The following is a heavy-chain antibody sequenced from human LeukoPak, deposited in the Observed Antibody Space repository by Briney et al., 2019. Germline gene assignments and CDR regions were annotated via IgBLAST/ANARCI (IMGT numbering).Heavy chain of an antibody. CDR1: GFTLSRKF. CDR2: INSDGRTT. Sequence: SGGAPGPSCAAPGFTLSRKFMHWVPPRARGGVVWVSHINSDGRTTRYADSVKGRFTISRDNAKNTLYLQMNSLRAEDTAVYFCARDFSGAIDYWGQGTQVTVSS. CDR3: ARDFSGAIDY. V-gene: IGHV3-74*01. J-gene: IGHJ4*02. D-gene: IGHD3-10*01.